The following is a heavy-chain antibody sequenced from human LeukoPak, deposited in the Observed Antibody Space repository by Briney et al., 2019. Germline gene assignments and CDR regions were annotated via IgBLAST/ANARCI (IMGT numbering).Heavy chain of an antibody. Sequence: PSETLSLTCTVSGYSISSGYYWGWIRQPPGKGLEWIGNINHSGSTYYNPSLKSRVTISVDTSKNQLSLKLRSVTAADTAVYFCARGPYSYDSSGAFDIWGQGTMVTVSS. CDR1: GYSISSGYY. J-gene: IGHJ3*02. CDR3: ARGPYSYDSSGAFDI. D-gene: IGHD3-22*01. CDR2: INHSGST. V-gene: IGHV4-38-2*02.